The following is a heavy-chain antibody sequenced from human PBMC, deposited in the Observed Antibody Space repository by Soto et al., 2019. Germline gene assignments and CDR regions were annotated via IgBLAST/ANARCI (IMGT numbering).Heavy chain of an antibody. V-gene: IGHV4-4*02. D-gene: IGHD5-18*01. CDR1: GGSISGSNW. Sequence: PSETLSLTCAVSGGSISGSNWWSWVRQPPGKGLEWIGEIYHGGSTNYNPSLKSRVTISVDKSKNQFSLKLSSVTAADTAVYYCARAVDTAPSNWFDPWGQGTLVTVSS. J-gene: IGHJ5*02. CDR3: ARAVDTAPSNWFDP. CDR2: IYHGGST.